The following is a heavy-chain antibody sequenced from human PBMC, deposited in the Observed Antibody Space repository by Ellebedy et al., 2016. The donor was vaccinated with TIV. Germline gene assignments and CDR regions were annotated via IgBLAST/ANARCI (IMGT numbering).Heavy chain of an antibody. CDR1: GGSISSSSYY. D-gene: IGHD3-22*01. CDR3: ARHEGWLPDY. J-gene: IGHJ4*02. Sequence: SETLSLXXTVSGGSISSSSYYWGWIRQPPGKGLEWIGSIYYSGSTYYNPSLKSRVTISVDTSKNQFSLKLSSVTAADTAVYYCARHEGWLPDYWGQGTLVTVSS. CDR2: IYYSGST. V-gene: IGHV4-39*01.